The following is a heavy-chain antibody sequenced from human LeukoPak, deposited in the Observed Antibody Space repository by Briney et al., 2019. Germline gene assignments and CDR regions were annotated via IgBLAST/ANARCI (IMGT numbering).Heavy chain of an antibody. V-gene: IGHV3-9*01. CDR3: AKGRLDPNLVLDY. J-gene: IGHJ4*02. CDR1: GFTFDDYA. Sequence: PGGSLRLSCAASGFTFDDYAMHWVRQAPGKGLEWVSGISWNSGSIGYADSVKGRFTISRDNSKNTLYLQMNSLRAEDTALYYCAKGRLDPNLVLDYWGQGTLVTVSS. D-gene: IGHD2-8*02. CDR2: ISWNSGSI.